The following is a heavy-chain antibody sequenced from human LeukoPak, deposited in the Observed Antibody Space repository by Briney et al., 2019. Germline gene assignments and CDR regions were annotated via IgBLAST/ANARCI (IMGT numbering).Heavy chain of an antibody. J-gene: IGHJ4*02. CDR1: GFTVSDNF. D-gene: IGHD2-8*02. V-gene: IGHV3-66*01. CDR2: IYSGGST. Sequence: GGSLRLSCAASGFTVSDNFMNWVRQAPGKGLEWVSVIYSGGSTYYADSVKGRFTISRDNSKNTLYLQMNSLRAEDTAVYYCARYYPRAWCFDYWGQGTLVTVSS. CDR3: ARYYPRAWCFDY.